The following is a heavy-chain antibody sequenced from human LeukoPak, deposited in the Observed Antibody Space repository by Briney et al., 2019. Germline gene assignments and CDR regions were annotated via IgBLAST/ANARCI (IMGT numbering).Heavy chain of an antibody. CDR3: AKEGGCSSTSCYRGYYMDV. Sequence: GGSLRLSCAASGFTFDDYAMHWVRQAPGKGLEWVSLISWDGGSTYYADSVKGRFTISRDNSKNSLYLQMNSLRAEDTALYYCAKEGGCSSTSCYRGYYMDVWGKGTTVTVSS. CDR2: ISWDGGST. D-gene: IGHD2-2*01. J-gene: IGHJ6*03. V-gene: IGHV3-43D*03. CDR1: GFTFDDYA.